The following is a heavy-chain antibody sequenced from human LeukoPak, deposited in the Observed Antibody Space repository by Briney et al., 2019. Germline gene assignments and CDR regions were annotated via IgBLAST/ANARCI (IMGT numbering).Heavy chain of an antibody. Sequence: SETLSLTCAVYGGSFSGYYWSWLRQPPGKGLVWLGEINHSGNTNYTPSLKSRVTLSVDTSKNQFSLKQSSVTAADTAVYYCAARYYDFWSGYYTGDYWGQGTLVTVSS. CDR3: AARYYDFWSGYYTGDY. J-gene: IGHJ4*02. CDR1: GGSFSGYY. D-gene: IGHD3-3*01. V-gene: IGHV4-34*01. CDR2: INHSGNT.